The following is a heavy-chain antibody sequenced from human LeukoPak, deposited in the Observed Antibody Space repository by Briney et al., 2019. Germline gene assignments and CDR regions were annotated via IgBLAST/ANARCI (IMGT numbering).Heavy chain of an antibody. CDR3: ARDRGSGWPL. Sequence: SAKVSCKASGGTFSSYDISWVRQAPGQGLEWMGGIIPIFGTANYAQKFQGRVTITADESTSTAYMELSSLRSEDTAVYYCARDRGSGWPLWGQGTLVTVSS. CDR2: IIPIFGTA. D-gene: IGHD6-19*01. J-gene: IGHJ4*02. V-gene: IGHV1-69*13. CDR1: GGTFSSYD.